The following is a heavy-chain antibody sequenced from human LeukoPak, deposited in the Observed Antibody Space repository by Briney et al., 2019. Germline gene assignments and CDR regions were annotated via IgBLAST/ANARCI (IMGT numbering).Heavy chain of an antibody. V-gene: IGHV1-8*03. CDR2: MNPNSGNT. CDR3: ARALYSSSWLYFDY. D-gene: IGHD6-13*01. CDR1: GYTFTSYD. J-gene: IGHJ4*02. Sequence: ASVKVSCKASGYTFTSYDINWVRQATGQGLEWMGWMNPNSGNTGYAQKFQGRVTITRNTSISTAYMELSSLRSEDTAVYYCARALYSSSWLYFDYWGQGTLVTVSS.